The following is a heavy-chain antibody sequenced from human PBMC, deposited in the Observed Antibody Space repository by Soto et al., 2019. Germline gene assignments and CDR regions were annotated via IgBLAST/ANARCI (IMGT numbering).Heavy chain of an antibody. CDR3: TRGPRPTSIGTGAF. Sequence: PGGSLRLSCETSGFIFSMYWMHWVRQVPGKGPQWVARITDDGSTTNYAASVEGRFTIARDNAKNALHLQMTSLRADDTAVYYCTRGPRPTSIGTGAFWGQGTLVTVSS. CDR2: ITDDGSTT. V-gene: IGHV3-74*01. CDR1: GFIFSMYW. J-gene: IGHJ4*02. D-gene: IGHD3-10*01.